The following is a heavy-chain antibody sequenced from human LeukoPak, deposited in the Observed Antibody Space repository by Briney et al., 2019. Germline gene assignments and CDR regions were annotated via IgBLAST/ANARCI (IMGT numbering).Heavy chain of an antibody. D-gene: IGHD4-17*01. V-gene: IGHV3-23*01. CDR3: AKDGLEATVTCWFDP. CDR2: ISGSGGST. CDR1: GFMFSNYA. J-gene: IGHJ5*02. Sequence: GGSLRLSCAASGFMFSNYAMTWVPQAPGKGLEWVSAISGSGGSTDYADSVKGRFTISRDNSKNTLYLQMNSLRAEDTAVYYCAKDGLEATVTCWFDPWGQGTLVTVSS.